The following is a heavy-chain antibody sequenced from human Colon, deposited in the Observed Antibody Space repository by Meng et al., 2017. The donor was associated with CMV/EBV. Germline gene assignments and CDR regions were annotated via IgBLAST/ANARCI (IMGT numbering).Heavy chain of an antibody. CDR2: LYSDGATFVDYT. V-gene: IGHV3-53*01. Sequence: GESLKISCTGSGLTFSAYYMNWVRQAPGKGLEWVSVLYSDGATFVDYTSYADSVRGRFTISRDNSNNILYLQMDRLRADDTAVYYCASHTHYAGNPPGTHNCWGQGTLVTVSS. J-gene: IGHJ4*02. CDR3: ASHTHYAGNPPGTHNC. CDR1: GLTFSAYY. D-gene: IGHD1-14*01.